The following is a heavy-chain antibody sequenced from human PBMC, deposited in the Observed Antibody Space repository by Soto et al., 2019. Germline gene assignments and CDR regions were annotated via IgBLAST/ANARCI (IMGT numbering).Heavy chain of an antibody. CDR1: GGTFSSYA. Sequence: QVQLVQSGAEVKKPGSSVKVSCKASGGTFSSYAISWVRQAPGQGLEWMGGIIPIFGTANYAQKFQGRVTITADESTSTGYMGLGSLGSEDTAGYFFAGAPDIGGTGGMDVWGQGTTVTVSS. V-gene: IGHV1-69*01. CDR3: AGAPDIGGTGGMDV. D-gene: IGHD2-15*01. J-gene: IGHJ6*02. CDR2: IIPIFGTA.